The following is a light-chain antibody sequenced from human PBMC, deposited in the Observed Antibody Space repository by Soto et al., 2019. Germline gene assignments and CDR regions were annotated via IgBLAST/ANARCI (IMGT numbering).Light chain of an antibody. V-gene: IGLV1-40*01. J-gene: IGLJ2*01. Sequence: QSVLTQPPSVSGAPGQTVTISCTGSSSNIGAGYDVHWYQQLPGTAPKVLIYGSSYRPSGVPDRFSGSKSGTSASLAITGLQAEDEADYYCASWDDRLGAVIFGGGTKLTVL. CDR3: ASWDDRLGAVI. CDR1: SSNIGAGYD. CDR2: GSS.